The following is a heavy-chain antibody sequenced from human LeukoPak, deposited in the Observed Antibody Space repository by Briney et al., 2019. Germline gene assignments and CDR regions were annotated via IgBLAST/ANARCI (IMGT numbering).Heavy chain of an antibody. CDR3: AKESNPNYGDYVG. CDR1: GFTLSTNA. CDR2: ISGSGAST. D-gene: IGHD4-17*01. V-gene: IGHV3-23*01. Sequence: PGGSLRLSCLTSGFTLSTNAMSWVRQAPGKGLEWISGISGSGASTYYADSVKGRFTISRDDSRNTLYLQMNSLRGDDTAVYYCAKESNPNYGDYVGWGQGTLVTVSS. J-gene: IGHJ4*02.